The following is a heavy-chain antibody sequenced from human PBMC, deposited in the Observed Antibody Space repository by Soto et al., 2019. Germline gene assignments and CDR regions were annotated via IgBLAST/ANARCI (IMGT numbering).Heavy chain of an antibody. J-gene: IGHJ4*02. Sequence: EVQLLESGGGLVQPGGSLRLSCAASGFTFSSYAMSWVRQAPGKGLEWVSAISGSGGSTYYADSVKGRFTISRDNSKNTLYLQMNSMRAEDTAVYYCAKDPVYRVTTASVYRYWGQGTLVTVSS. V-gene: IGHV3-23*01. D-gene: IGHD2-21*02. CDR2: ISGSGGST. CDR1: GFTFSSYA. CDR3: AKDPVYRVTTASVYRY.